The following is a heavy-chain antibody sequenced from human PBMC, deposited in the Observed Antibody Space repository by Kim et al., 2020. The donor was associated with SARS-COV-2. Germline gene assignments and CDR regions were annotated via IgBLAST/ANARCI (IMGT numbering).Heavy chain of an antibody. V-gene: IGHV4-59*08. CDR3: ARRGGWRYYYGMDV. D-gene: IGHD3-3*01. J-gene: IGHJ6*02. Sequence: SETLSLTCTVSGGSISSYYWSWIRQPPGKGLEWIGYIYYSGSTNYNPSLKSRVTISVDTSKNQFSLKLSSVTAADTAVYYCARRGGWRYYYGMDVWGQGTTVTVSS. CDR2: IYYSGST. CDR1: GGSISSYY.